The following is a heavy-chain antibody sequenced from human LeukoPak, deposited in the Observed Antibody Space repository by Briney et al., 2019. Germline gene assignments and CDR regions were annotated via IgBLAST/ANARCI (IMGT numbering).Heavy chain of an antibody. V-gene: IGHV4-34*01. CDR1: GGSFSGYY. CDR2: INHSGST. D-gene: IGHD3-10*01. Sequence: SETLSLTCAVYGGSFSGYYGSWIRQPPGKGLEWIGEINHSGSTNYNPSLKSRVTISVDTSKNQFSLKLSSVTAADTAVYYCARGRRMVRGVISHSNWFDPWGQGTLVTVSS. J-gene: IGHJ5*02. CDR3: ARGRRMVRGVISHSNWFDP.